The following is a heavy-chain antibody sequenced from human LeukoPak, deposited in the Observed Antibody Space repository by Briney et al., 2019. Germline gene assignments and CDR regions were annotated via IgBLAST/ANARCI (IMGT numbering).Heavy chain of an antibody. V-gene: IGHV4-39*01. CDR2: IYYSGST. D-gene: IGHD3-16*01. CDR1: GFTFSSYG. CDR3: ARHPLFANWFDP. J-gene: IGHJ5*02. Sequence: PGGSLRLSCAASGFTFSSYGMSWVRQPPGKGLEWIGSIYYSGSTYYNPSLKSRVTISVDTSKNQFSLKLSSVTAADTAVYYCARHPLFANWFDPWGQGTLVTVSS.